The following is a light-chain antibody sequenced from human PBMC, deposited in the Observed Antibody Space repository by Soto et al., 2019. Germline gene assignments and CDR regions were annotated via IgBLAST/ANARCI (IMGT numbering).Light chain of an antibody. CDR2: SNN. V-gene: IGLV1-44*01. CDR1: NSNIGSNT. Sequence: QSVLTQPPSASGTPGLRVTISCSGSNSNIGSNTVNWYHQLPGTAPTLLIYSNNQRPSGVPDRFSGSKSGTSASLVISGLQSDDEADYYCAAWDDSLSGVVFGGGTKLTVL. CDR3: AAWDDSLSGVV. J-gene: IGLJ2*01.